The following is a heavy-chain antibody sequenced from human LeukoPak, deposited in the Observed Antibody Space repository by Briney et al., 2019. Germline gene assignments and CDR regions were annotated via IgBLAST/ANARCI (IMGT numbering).Heavy chain of an antibody. V-gene: IGHV7-4-1*02. J-gene: IGHJ5*02. CDR1: GYTFTSYA. Sequence: GASVKVSCKASGYTFTSYAMNWVRQAPGQGLEWMGWINTNTGNPTYAQGFTGRFVFSLDTSVSTAYLQISSLKAEDTAVYYCARTARSSWDTNWFDPWGQGTLVTVSS. CDR2: INTNTGNP. D-gene: IGHD6-13*01. CDR3: ARTARSSWDTNWFDP.